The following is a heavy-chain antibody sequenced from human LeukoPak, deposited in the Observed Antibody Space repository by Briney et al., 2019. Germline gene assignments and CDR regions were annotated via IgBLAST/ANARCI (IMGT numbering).Heavy chain of an antibody. CDR3: AREIVLWFGPAWFDP. Sequence: SETLSLTCTVSGGSISSYYWSWIRQPPGKGLEWIGYIYYSGSTNYNPSLKSRVTISVDTSKNQFSLKLSSVTAADTAVYYCAREIVLWFGPAWFDPWGQGTPVTVSS. CDR2: IYYSGST. V-gene: IGHV4-59*01. D-gene: IGHD3-10*01. CDR1: GGSISSYY. J-gene: IGHJ5*02.